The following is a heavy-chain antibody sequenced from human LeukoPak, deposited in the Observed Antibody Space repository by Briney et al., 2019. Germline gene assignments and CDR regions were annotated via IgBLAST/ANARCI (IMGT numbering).Heavy chain of an antibody. Sequence: ASVRVSCKASGYTFTAYYIHWVRQAPGQGPEWMGWINPKNADTDYAQNFRGRVTMTRDTSISTVYMELSRLRSDDTAVYYCARDEGSSSVSALDIWGQGTMITVSS. J-gene: IGHJ3*02. CDR3: ARDEGSSSVSALDI. V-gene: IGHV1-2*02. CDR1: GYTFTAYY. D-gene: IGHD6-6*01. CDR2: INPKNADT.